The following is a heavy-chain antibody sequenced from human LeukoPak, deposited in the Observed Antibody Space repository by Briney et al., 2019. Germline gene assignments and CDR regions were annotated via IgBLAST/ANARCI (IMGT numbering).Heavy chain of an antibody. CDR2: IFYSGST. V-gene: IGHV4-59*01. Sequence: PSETLSLTCTVSGASISSYYWSWIRQSPGKGLEWIGYIFYSGSTLYNPSLQSRVTISVDTSKNQFSLRLTSVTAADTAVYYCASGPYPAAGTDHQFDYWGQGTLVIVSS. CDR3: ASGPYPAAGTDHQFDY. J-gene: IGHJ4*02. D-gene: IGHD6-13*01. CDR1: GASISSYY.